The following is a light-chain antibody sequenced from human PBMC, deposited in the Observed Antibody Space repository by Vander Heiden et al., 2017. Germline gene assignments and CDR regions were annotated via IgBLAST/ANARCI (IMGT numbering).Light chain of an antibody. J-gene: IGKJ1*01. CDR3: QQDDSYPPGT. V-gene: IGKV1-8*01. CDR2: AAS. Sequence: AIRMTQSPSSLSASTGDRVTITCRASQGISSYLAWYQQKPGKAPKLLIYAASTLQSGVPSRFSGSGYGTDFTLTISCLQSEDFAPYYCQQDDSYPPGTFGQGTKVEIK. CDR1: QGISSY.